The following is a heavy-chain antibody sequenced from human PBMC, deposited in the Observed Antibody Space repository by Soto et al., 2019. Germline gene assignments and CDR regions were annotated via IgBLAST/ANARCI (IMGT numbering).Heavy chain of an antibody. CDR2: ISGSGGST. CDR3: ARPGAVTMIVVVITGGAFDI. J-gene: IGHJ3*02. V-gene: IGHV3-23*01. D-gene: IGHD3-22*01. Sequence: GSLRLSCAASGFTFSSYAMSWVRQAPGKGLEWVSAISGSGGSTYYADSVKGRFTISRDNSKNTLYLQMNSLRAEDTAVYYCARPGAVTMIVVVITGGAFDIWGQGTMVTVSS. CDR1: GFTFSSYA.